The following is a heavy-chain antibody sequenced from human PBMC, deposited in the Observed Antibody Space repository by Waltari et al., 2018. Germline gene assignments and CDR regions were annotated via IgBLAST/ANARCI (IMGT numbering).Heavy chain of an antibody. J-gene: IGHJ4*02. CDR2: ISGSGGST. CDR3: AKDLGLAYCGGDCSYFDY. V-gene: IGHV3-23*01. D-gene: IGHD2-21*02. Sequence: VQLLESGGGLVQPGGSLRLSCAASGFTFSSYAMSWVRQAPGKGLEWVSAISGSGGSTYYADSVKCRFTISRDNSKNTLYLQMNSLRAEDTAVYYCAKDLGLAYCGGDCSYFDYWGQGTLVTVSS. CDR1: GFTFSSYA.